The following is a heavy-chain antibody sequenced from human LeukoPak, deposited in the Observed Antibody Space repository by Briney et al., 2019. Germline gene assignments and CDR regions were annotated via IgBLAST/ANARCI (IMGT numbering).Heavy chain of an antibody. CDR2: IYHSGST. V-gene: IGHV4-4*02. Sequence: PSETLSLTCAVSGGSISSRNWWTWVRQPPGKGLEWIGEIYHSGSTNYNPSLKTRVTISVDKSKNQFSLKLSSVTAADTAVYYCARASHDYGDYSHFDYWGQGTLVTVSS. J-gene: IGHJ4*02. D-gene: IGHD4-17*01. CDR3: ARASHDYGDYSHFDY. CDR1: GGSISSRNW.